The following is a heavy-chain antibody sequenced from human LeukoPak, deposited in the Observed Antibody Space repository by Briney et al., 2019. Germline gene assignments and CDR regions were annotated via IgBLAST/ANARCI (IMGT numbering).Heavy chain of an antibody. J-gene: IGHJ4*02. CDR3: ARRTRYNWNDDRYYFDY. D-gene: IGHD1-1*01. V-gene: IGHV4-59*08. Sequence: SETLSLTCTVSGGSISYYYWSCIRQPPGKGLEWIGYIYYSGSTNYNPSLKSRVTIPVDTSKNQFSLKLSSVTAADSAVYYCARRTRYNWNDDRYYFDYWGQGTLVTVSS. CDR1: GGSISYYY. CDR2: IYYSGST.